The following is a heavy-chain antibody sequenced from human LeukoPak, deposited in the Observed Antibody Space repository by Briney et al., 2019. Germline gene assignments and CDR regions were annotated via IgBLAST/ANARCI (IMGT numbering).Heavy chain of an antibody. CDR1: GGSISSYY. J-gene: IGHJ5*02. D-gene: IGHD3-22*01. CDR3: VREGSYYDSIGHGWFDP. V-gene: IGHV4-59*01. CDR2: IYYTGST. Sequence: SETLSLTCTVSGGSISSYYWTWIRQPPGKGLEWIGYIYYTGSTKYNPSLKSRVTISVDTSKKQFSLKLSSVTAADTAVYYCVREGSYYDSIGHGWFDPWGQGTLVTVSS.